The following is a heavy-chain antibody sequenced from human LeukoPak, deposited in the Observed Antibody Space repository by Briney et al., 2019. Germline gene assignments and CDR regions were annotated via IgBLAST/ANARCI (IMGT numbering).Heavy chain of an antibody. J-gene: IGHJ5*02. Sequence: SETLSLTCSVSGGSISSSSYYWSWIRQPAGKGLEWIGRIYTSGSTNYNPSLKSRVTISVDTSKNQFSLKLSSVTAADTAVYYCARTSGWFGNWFDPWGQGTLVTVSS. CDR1: GGSISSSSYY. CDR3: ARTSGWFGNWFDP. D-gene: IGHD3-10*01. CDR2: IYTSGST. V-gene: IGHV4-61*02.